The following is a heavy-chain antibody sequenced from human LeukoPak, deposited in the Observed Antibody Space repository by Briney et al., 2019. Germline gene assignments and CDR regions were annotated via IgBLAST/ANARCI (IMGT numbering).Heavy chain of an antibody. CDR1: GGSFSGFY. V-gene: IGHV4-59*01. CDR3: ARAGSGYSSSYDAFDI. D-gene: IGHD6-13*01. J-gene: IGHJ3*02. Sequence: SETLSLTCAVYGGSFSGFYWSWIRQPPGKGLEWIGYIYYSGSTNYNPSLKSRVTISVDTPKNQFSLKLSSVTAADTAVYYCARAGSGYSSSYDAFDIWGQGTMVTVSS. CDR2: IYYSGST.